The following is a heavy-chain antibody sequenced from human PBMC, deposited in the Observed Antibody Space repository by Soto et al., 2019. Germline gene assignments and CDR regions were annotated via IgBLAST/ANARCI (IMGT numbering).Heavy chain of an antibody. J-gene: IGHJ4*02. CDR1: GGSINSYY. V-gene: IGHV4-59*01. CDR3: ARRYGGNFDY. Sequence: QVQLQESGPGLVKPSETLSLTCTVSGGSINSYYWSWIRQPPGKGLEWIGYIYYSGSTNYNPSLKSRVTISVDTSKNQFSLKLRYVTGADTAVYYCARRYGGNFDYWGQGTLVTVSS. CDR2: IYYSGST. D-gene: IGHD1-26*01.